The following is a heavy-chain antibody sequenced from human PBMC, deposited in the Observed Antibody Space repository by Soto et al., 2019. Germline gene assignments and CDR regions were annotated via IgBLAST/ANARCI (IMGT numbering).Heavy chain of an antibody. CDR3: ARETHFIDY. CDR1: GFTFSSYE. CDR2: ISSTGTSM. Sequence: VQLVESGGDLVQPGGSLRISCAASGFTFSSYEMNWVRQAPGKGLEWVSYISSTGTSMDYADSVKGRFTISRDNAKNSLHLQLNSLRDEDTAVYYCARETHFIDYWGQGTLVSVSA. J-gene: IGHJ4*02. V-gene: IGHV3-48*03.